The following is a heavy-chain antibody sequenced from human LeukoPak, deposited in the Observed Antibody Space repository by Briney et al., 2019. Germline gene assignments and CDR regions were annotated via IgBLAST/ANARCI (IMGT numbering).Heavy chain of an antibody. D-gene: IGHD2-15*01. V-gene: IGHV1-46*01. CDR2: INPSGGST. CDR1: GYTFTSYY. Sequence: ASVKVSCKASGYTFTSYYMHWVRQAPGQGLEWMGIINPSGGSTSYAQKFQGRVTMTRDTSTSTVYMELSSLRSEDTAVYYCARDINCSGGSCYLRAFDYWGQGTLVTVSS. J-gene: IGHJ4*02. CDR3: ARDINCSGGSCYLRAFDY.